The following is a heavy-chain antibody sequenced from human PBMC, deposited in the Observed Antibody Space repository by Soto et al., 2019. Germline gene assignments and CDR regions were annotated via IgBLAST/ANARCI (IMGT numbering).Heavy chain of an antibody. D-gene: IGHD6-13*01. Sequence: SETLSFTCTVSGGSISSYYWGWIRQPPGKGLEWIGSIYYSGSTYYNPSLKSRVTISVDTSKNQFSLKLSSVTAADPAVYYCGGEGYCRSWFGLGSFDFWGQGTMVTVS. CDR1: GGSISSYY. CDR2: IYYSGST. V-gene: IGHV4-39*07. CDR3: GGEGYCRSWFGLGSFDF. J-gene: IGHJ3*01.